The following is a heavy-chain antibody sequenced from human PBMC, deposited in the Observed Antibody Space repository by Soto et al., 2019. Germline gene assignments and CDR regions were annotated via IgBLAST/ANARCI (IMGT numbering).Heavy chain of an antibody. J-gene: IGHJ5*02. CDR3: AGAVYCSGGSCSFDH. CDR1: GGSISGYY. Sequence: SETLSVTCTVSGGSISGYYWSWIRQPPGKGLEWIGYLYYSGTTSYNPSLRSRLTISVDTSKNQFSLRLTSVTAADTAVYYCAGAVYCSGGSCSFDHWGQGTLVTVSS. V-gene: IGHV4-59*01. D-gene: IGHD2-15*01. CDR2: LYYSGTT.